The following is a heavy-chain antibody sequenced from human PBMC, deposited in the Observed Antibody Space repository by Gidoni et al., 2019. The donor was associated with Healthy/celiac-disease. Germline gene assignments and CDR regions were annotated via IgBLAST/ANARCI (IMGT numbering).Heavy chain of an antibody. CDR1: GFTFSNAW. J-gene: IGHJ4*02. CDR3: TTTTPGTTGTTLLDY. D-gene: IGHD1-1*01. Sequence: EVQLVVSGGGLVKPGGSLRLSCAASGFTFSNAWMSWVRQAPVKGLEWVGRIKSKTDGGKTDYAAPVKGRFTISRDDSKNTLYLQMNSLKTEDTAVYYCTTTTPGTTGTTLLDYWGQGTLVTVSS. V-gene: IGHV3-15*01. CDR2: IKSKTDGGKT.